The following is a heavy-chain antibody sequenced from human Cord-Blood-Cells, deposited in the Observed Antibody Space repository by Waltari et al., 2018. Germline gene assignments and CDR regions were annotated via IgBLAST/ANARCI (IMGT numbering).Heavy chain of an antibody. CDR1: GGSISSGSYY. D-gene: IGHD6-6*01. Sequence: QVQLQESGPGLVKPSQTLSLTCTVSGGSISSGSYYWSWIRQPAGKGLEWIGYIYTSGSTTYNPSLKSRVTISVDTSKNQFSLKLSSVTAADTAVYYCARAFSSIAARYFDYWGQGTLVTVSS. CDR3: ARAFSSIAARYFDY. CDR2: IYTSGST. J-gene: IGHJ4*02. V-gene: IGHV4-61*09.